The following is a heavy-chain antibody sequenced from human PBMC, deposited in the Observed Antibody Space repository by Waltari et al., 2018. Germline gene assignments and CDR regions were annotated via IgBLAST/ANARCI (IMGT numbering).Heavy chain of an antibody. CDR1: GYTFTGYY. J-gene: IGHJ4*02. CDR2: INPNSGGT. D-gene: IGHD3-10*01. CDR3: AREPWFGELLSFELDY. V-gene: IGHV1-2*02. Sequence: QVQLVQSGAEVKKPGASVKVSCKASGYTFTGYYMHWVRQAPGQGLEWMERINPNSGGTNKARKFQGRVTMTRDTSISTAYRELSRLRSDDTAVYYCAREPWFGELLSFELDYWGQGTLVTVSS.